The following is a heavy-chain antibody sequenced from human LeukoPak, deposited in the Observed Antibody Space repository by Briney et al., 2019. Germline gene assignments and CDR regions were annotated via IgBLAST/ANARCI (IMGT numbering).Heavy chain of an antibody. V-gene: IGHV1-3*03. D-gene: IGHD6-19*01. CDR1: GYTFTSYA. CDR2: INAGNGNT. J-gene: IGHJ4*02. Sequence: ASVKVSCKASGYTFTSYAMHWVRQAPGQRLEWMGWINAGNGNTKYSQEFQGRVTMTRDMSTSTVYMELSSLRSEDTAVYYCARDVAVAGPFDFWGQGTLVTVSS. CDR3: ARDVAVAGPFDF.